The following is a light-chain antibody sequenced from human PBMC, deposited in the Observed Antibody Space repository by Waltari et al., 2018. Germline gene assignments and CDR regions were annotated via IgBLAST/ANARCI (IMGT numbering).Light chain of an antibody. CDR1: QSLLNGADGCTY. Sequence: DMVMTQTPLSLPVTPGEPAPISCASSQSLLNGADGCTYLDWFLQKPGQSPRLLIYTLSYRASGVPDRFIGTGSGSNFSLKISRVEAEDVGIYYCMQRLEFPYTFGQGTRL. CDR3: MQRLEFPYT. CDR2: TLS. J-gene: IGKJ2*01. V-gene: IGKV2-40*01.